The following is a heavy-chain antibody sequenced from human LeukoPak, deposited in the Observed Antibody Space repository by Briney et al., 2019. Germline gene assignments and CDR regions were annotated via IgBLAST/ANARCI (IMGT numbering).Heavy chain of an antibody. Sequence: GGSLRLSCAASGFTFSNYDMHWVRQAPGKGLEWLSLIWSDERIEQYAASVKGRITISRDNSKNTVYLQMNSLRGEDTAVYYCARDPGTATRGFHMDVWGKGTRITVSS. J-gene: IGHJ6*03. CDR1: GFTFSNYD. CDR3: ARDPGTATRGFHMDV. CDR2: IWSDERIE. D-gene: IGHD6-13*01. V-gene: IGHV3-33*01.